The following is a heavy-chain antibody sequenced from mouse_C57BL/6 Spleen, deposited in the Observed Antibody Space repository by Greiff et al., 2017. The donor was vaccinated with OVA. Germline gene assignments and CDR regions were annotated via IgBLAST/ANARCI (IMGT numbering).Heavy chain of an antibody. V-gene: IGHV1-72*01. CDR3: AREEDSSGRYYAMDY. CDR2: IDPNSGGT. J-gene: IGHJ4*01. CDR1: GYTFTSYW. D-gene: IGHD3-2*02. Sequence: QVQLKQPGAELVKPGASVKLSCKASGYTFTSYWMHWVKQRPGRGLEWIGRIDPNSGGTTYNEKFKSKATLTVDKPSSTAYMQLSSLTSEDSAVYYYAREEDSSGRYYAMDYWGQGTSVTVSS.